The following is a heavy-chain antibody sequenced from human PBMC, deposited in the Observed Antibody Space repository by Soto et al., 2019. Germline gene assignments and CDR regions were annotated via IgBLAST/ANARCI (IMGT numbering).Heavy chain of an antibody. D-gene: IGHD2-2*01. CDR1: GFTFDSHE. J-gene: IGHJ4*02. Sequence: GGSLRLSCAASGFTFDSHEMSWVRQAPGKGLEWVSTISARGGSTYYAPSVKGRFTVSRDNSEDTVYLQMSGLRDEDTALYYCAKYCVSTSCDARHFDSRGQGPLVTVSS. V-gene: IGHV3-23*01. CDR2: ISARGGST. CDR3: AKYCVSTSCDARHFDS.